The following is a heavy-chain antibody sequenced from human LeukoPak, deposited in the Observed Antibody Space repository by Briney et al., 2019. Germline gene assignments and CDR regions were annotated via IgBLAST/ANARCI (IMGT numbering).Heavy chain of an antibody. CDR3: AREGGFGELSRFVSLNWFDP. CDR2: IYHSGST. V-gene: IGHV4-38-2*02. Sequence: PSETLSLTCTVSGYSISSGYYWGWIRQPPGKGLEWIGSIYHSGSTYYNPSLKSRVTISVDTSKNQFSLKLSSVTAADTAVYYCAREGGFGELSRFVSLNWFDPWDQGTLVTVSS. D-gene: IGHD3-10*01. J-gene: IGHJ5*02. CDR1: GYSISSGYY.